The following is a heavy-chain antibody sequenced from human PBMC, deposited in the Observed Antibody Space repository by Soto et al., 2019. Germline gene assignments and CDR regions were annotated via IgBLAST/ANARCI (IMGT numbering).Heavy chain of an antibody. CDR2: VDPEDGET. CDR3: GIGFRARLRYFDP. V-gene: IGHV1-69-2*01. D-gene: IGHD3-16*01. CDR1: GFTFTDYY. Sequence: EVQLVQSGAEVKRPGATVKISCRVSGFTFTDYYIYIHWVQQAPGKGLEWMGLVDPEDGETVYAEKFQGRLTITVDTSTDTAYMELTSLRSEDTAVYYCGIGFRARLRYFDPWGQGTLVTVSS. J-gene: IGHJ5*02.